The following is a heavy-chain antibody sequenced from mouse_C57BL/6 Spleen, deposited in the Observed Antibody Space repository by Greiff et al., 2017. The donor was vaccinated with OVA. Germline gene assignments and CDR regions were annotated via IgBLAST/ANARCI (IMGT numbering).Heavy chain of an antibody. V-gene: IGHV1-74*01. CDR2: IHPSDSDT. CDR3: ARSKVYYGNSYGMDY. D-gene: IGHD2-1*01. CDR1: GYTFTSYW. J-gene: IGHJ4*01. Sequence: VQLQQPGAELLKPGASVKVSCKASGYTFTSYWMHWVKQRPGQGLEWIGRIHPSDSDTNYNQKFKGKATLTVDKPSSTAYMQLSSLTSEDSAVYYCARSKVYYGNSYGMDYWGQGTSVTVSS.